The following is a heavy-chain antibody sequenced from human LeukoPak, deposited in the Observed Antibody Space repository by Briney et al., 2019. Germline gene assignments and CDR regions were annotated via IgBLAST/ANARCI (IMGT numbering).Heavy chain of an antibody. V-gene: IGHV5-51*01. D-gene: IGHD2-2*01. CDR3: ARGRGYCSSTSCPQSWFDP. CDR1: GYSFTSYW. J-gene: IGHJ5*02. CDR2: IYPGDSDT. Sequence: GESLKISCKGSGYSFTSYWIGWVRQMPGKGLEWMGIIYPGDSDTRYSPSFQGQVTISADKSISTAYLQWSSLKASGTAMYYCARGRGYCSSTSCPQSWFDPWGQGTLVTVSS.